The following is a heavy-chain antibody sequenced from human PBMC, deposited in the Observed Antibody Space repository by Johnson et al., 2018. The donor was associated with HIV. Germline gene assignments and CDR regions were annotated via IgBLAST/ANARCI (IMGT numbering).Heavy chain of an antibody. D-gene: IGHD1-26*01. Sequence: VQLVESGGGVVRPGGSLRLSCAASGFTFSSMHWDRQAPGKGLEWVAVISHDGSHKYYADSVKGRFTISRDNSKNTLYLQMNSLRAEDTAVYYCAKGFGASSGAFDIWGQGTMVTVSS. V-gene: IGHV3-30*18. CDR3: AKGFGASSGAFDI. CDR2: ISHDGSHK. CDR1: GFTFSS. J-gene: IGHJ3*02.